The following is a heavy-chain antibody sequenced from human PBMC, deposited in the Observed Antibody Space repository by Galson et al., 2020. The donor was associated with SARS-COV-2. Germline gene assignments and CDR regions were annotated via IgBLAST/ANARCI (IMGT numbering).Heavy chain of an antibody. D-gene: IGHD1-7*01. CDR3: ARGELVSS. CDR1: GFTFSSYD. J-gene: IGHJ5*02. CDR2: ITPADDT. V-gene: IGHV3-13*01. Sequence: GGSLRLSCAASGFTFSSYDMHWVRQVTGKGLEWVSAITPADDTYYADSVKGRFSISREDAKNSLYLQMNGLRAGDTAVYYCARGELVSSWGQGTPVTVSS.